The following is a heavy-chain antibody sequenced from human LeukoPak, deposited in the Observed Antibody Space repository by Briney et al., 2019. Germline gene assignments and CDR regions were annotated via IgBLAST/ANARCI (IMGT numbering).Heavy chain of an antibody. Sequence: GGPQRLSCAASGFTFSDYHVRWLRQAPGEGLEGVTYISYRGTTIQYADSVKGRFNISRHGAKISLYLQVNRLRAEDTAIYYWAYHVTPPGAFDFWGQGTMVTVSS. D-gene: IGHD2-2*01. CDR2: ISYRGTTI. CDR1: GFTFSDYH. V-gene: IGHV3-11*01. CDR3: AYHVTPPGAFDF. J-gene: IGHJ3*01.